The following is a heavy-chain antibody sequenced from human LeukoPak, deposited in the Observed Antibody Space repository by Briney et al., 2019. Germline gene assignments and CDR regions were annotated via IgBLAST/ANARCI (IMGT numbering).Heavy chain of an antibody. Sequence: GGSLRLSCEASGFIFDDYAMHWVRQAPGKGLEWVSGISWKSDSMRYADSVKGRFTVSRDNAKNSLYLEMNSLRPEDTAFYYCAKDGGHSSVLYYFESWGQGTLVTVSS. V-gene: IGHV3-9*01. CDR2: ISWKSDSM. CDR3: AKDGGHSSVLYYFES. D-gene: IGHD6-19*01. CDR1: GFIFDDYA. J-gene: IGHJ4*02.